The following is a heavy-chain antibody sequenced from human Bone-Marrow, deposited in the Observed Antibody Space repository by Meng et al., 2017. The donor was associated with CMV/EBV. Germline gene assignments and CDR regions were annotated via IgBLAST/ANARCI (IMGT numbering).Heavy chain of an antibody. J-gene: IGHJ4*02. CDR2: ISYDGSNK. Sequence: SLKISCAASGFTFSSYAMHWVRQAPGKGLEWVAVISYDGSNKYYAESVKGRFTISRDNSKNTLYLQMNSLRTEETAVYYSARDDRVVVPAAMEWCFDYWGQGTLVTVSS. V-gene: IGHV3-30*04. CDR1: GFTFSSYA. CDR3: ARDDRVVVPAAMEWCFDY. D-gene: IGHD2-2*01.